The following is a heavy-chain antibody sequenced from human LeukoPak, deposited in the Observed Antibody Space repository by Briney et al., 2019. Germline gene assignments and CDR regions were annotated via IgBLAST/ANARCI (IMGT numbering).Heavy chain of an antibody. CDR1: GGSISGYY. V-gene: IGHV4-34*01. CDR2: INHSGST. J-gene: IGHJ5*02. Sequence: PSETLSLTCAVYGGSISGYYWSWIRQPPGKGLEWIGEINHSGSTNYNPSLKSRATISVDTSKNQFSLKLSSVTAADTAVYYCARGRGIKWFDPWGQGTLVTVSS. CDR3: ARGRGIKWFDP. D-gene: IGHD3-16*01.